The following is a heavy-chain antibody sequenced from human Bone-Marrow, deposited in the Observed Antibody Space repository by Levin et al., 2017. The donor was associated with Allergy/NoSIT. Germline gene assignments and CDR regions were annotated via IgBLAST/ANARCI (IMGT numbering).Heavy chain of an antibody. V-gene: IGHV1-2*02. Sequence: ASVKVSCKASGYTFTAYYTHWVRQAPGQGLQWMGWISPNSGDTKYAQTFEGRVTMTRDTSISTVYMQLSSLTSDDTAVYYCARVPVAGDFYGMDVWGQGTTVTVSS. CDR2: ISPNSGDT. D-gene: IGHD6-19*01. J-gene: IGHJ6*02. CDR1: GYTFTAYY. CDR3: ARVPVAGDFYGMDV.